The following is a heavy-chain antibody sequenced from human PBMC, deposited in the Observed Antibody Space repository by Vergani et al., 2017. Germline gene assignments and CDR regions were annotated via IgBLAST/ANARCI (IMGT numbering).Heavy chain of an antibody. D-gene: IGHD3/OR15-3a*01. CDR2: IKDGSEK. J-gene: IGHJ4*02. CDR3: ARAWTISDPLI. Sequence: EVQLVESGGGLVQPGGSLRLSCAASGFTFSSYWMSWVRQAPGKGLEWVANIKDGSEKDYVDSVKGRFTISRDNAKNSLYLQMNSLRAEDTAVYYCARAWTISDPLIWGQGTLVTVSS. V-gene: IGHV3-7*03. CDR1: GFTFSSYW.